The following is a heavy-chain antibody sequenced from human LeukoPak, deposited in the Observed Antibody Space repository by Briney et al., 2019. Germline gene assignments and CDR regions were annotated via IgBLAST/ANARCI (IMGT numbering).Heavy chain of an antibody. V-gene: IGHV1-18*01. CDR1: GYTFTTYG. D-gene: IGHD2-21*01. CDR3: ATVGLLWKDQDY. CDR2: ISVYNGNT. J-gene: IGHJ4*02. Sequence: ASVKVSSKASGYTFTTYGISWVRQAPGQGLEWMGWISVYNGNTNYAQKFQGRVTMTTDTSTSTAYMELGSLRSDDTAVYYCATVGLLWKDQDYFGQGTLVTVSS.